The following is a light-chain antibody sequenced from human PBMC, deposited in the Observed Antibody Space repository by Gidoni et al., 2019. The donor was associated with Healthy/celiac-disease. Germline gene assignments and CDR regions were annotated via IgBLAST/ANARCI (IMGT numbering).Light chain of an antibody. CDR2: GAS. V-gene: IGKV3-15*01. Sequence: EIVMTQSPATLSVSPEEIATLSCRASQSVSSNLAWYQQKPGQAPRLLIYGASTRATGIPARFSGSGSGTEFTLTISSLQSEDFAFYYCQQYNNWPPLTFGGGTKVEIK. J-gene: IGKJ4*01. CDR1: QSVSSN. CDR3: QQYNNWPPLT.